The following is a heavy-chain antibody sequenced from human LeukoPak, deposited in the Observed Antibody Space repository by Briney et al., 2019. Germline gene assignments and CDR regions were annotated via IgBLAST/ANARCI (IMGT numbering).Heavy chain of an antibody. Sequence: SETLSLTCTVSGGSISSYYWSWIRQPPGKGLEWIGYIYYSGSTNYNPSLKSRVTRSLDTPQNQSSLKLSAVTAAATAGISFARSEVFFDYWGQGTRVTVSS. D-gene: IGHD1-14*01. CDR2: IYYSGST. J-gene: IGHJ4*02. V-gene: IGHV4-59*08. CDR1: GGSISSYY. CDR3: ARSEVFFDY.